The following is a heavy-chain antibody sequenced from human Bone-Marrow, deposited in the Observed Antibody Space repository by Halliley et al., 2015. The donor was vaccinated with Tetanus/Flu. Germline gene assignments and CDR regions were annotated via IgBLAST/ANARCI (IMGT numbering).Heavy chain of an antibody. D-gene: IGHD3-10*01. CDR2: VYYSGNP. V-gene: IGHV4-30-4*01. J-gene: IGHJ6*02. Sequence: KGLEWIGYVYYSGNPYYNPSLKSRSTISIDTSKNQFSLMLSSMTAADTAVYFCARDRVWSSMDVWGQGTTVTVSS. CDR3: ARDRVWSSMDV.